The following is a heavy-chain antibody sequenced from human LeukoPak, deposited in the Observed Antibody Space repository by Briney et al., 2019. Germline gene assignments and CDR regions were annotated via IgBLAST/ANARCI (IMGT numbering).Heavy chain of an antibody. CDR1: GFTFSDYY. CDR2: ISSSGSYT. CDR3: ASSSSSAGSGTYYHFDY. V-gene: IGHV3-11*06. Sequence: GGSLSLSCAASGFTFSDYYMRWIRQAPAKGLVWVSYISSSGSYTNYADSVKGRFPIPRDNAKNSLYLQMNSLRAEDTAVYYCASSSSSAGSGTYYHFDYWGQGTLVTVSS. J-gene: IGHJ4*02. D-gene: IGHD3-10*01.